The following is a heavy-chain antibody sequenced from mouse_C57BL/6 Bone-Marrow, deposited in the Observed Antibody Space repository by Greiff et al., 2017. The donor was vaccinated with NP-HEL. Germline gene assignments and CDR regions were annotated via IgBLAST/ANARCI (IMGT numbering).Heavy chain of an antibody. CDR2: IRSKSNNYAT. V-gene: IGHV10-1*01. J-gene: IGHJ2*01. CDR1: GFSFNTYA. D-gene: IGHD1-1*01. Sequence: EVQGVESGGGLVQPKGSLKLSCAASGFSFNTYAMNWVRQAPGKGLEWVARIRSKSNNYATYYADSVKDRFTISRDDSESMLYLQMNNLKTEDTAMYYCVRRGPPYYYGSSLYYFDYWGQGTTLTVSS. CDR3: VRRGPPYYYGSSLYYFDY.